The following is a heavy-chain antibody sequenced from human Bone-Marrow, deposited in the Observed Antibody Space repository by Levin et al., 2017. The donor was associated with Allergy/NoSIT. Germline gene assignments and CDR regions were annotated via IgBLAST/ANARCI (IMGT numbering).Heavy chain of an antibody. CDR2: ISHDGNNK. D-gene: IGHD4-23*01. V-gene: IGHV3-30-3*01. CDR3: AKADYGANSGDYWYIDL. Sequence: GGSLRLSCAATGLTFSKYAFHWVRQAPGKGLEWLAVISHDGNNKDYADSVKGRVTISRDNSKRSVDLQMNSLSTGDTALYFCAKADYGANSGDYWYIDLWGRGTLVTVSS. CDR1: GLTFSKYA. J-gene: IGHJ2*01.